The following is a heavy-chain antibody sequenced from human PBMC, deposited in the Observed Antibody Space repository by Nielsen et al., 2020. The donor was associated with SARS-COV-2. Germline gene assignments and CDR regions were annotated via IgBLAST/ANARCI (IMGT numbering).Heavy chain of an antibody. V-gene: IGHV3-30*03. J-gene: IGHJ4*02. Sequence: GGSLRLSCEASGFTFSSYAMNWVRQAPGKGPEWVAVISYDGSNKYYADSVKGRFTISRDNSKNTLYLQMNSLRAEDTAVYYCARQSGSYLSYYFDYWGQGTLVTVSS. D-gene: IGHD1-26*01. CDR3: ARQSGSYLSYYFDY. CDR1: GFTFSSYA. CDR2: ISYDGSNK.